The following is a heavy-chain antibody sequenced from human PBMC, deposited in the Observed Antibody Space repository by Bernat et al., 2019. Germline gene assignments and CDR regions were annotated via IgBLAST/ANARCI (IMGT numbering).Heavy chain of an antibody. CDR3: ARDRAGQRPGEQQVVRWFDP. CDR2: IGYDGSKT. J-gene: IGHJ5*02. CDR1: GFTFSSSG. D-gene: IGHD6-13*01. Sequence: QVHLVESGGGVVQPGRSLRLSCAASGFTFSSSGMHWVRQAPGKGLEWLAVIGYDGSKTYYADSVKGRFTVSRDNSKNTFYLEMNSLRAEDTAVYYCARDRAGQRPGEQQVVRWFDPWGQGTLVTVSP. V-gene: IGHV3-33*01.